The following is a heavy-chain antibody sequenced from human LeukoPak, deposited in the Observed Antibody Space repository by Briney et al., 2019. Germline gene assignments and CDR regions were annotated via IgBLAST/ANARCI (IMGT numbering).Heavy chain of an antibody. CDR3: AKGLDGYNYGAAGS. CDR2: IRHDGSKE. V-gene: IGHV3-30*02. J-gene: IGHJ5*02. CDR1: GFTFNVYA. D-gene: IGHD5-24*01. Sequence: PGGSLRLSCATSGFTFNVYAMHGVRQAPGKGLEWVAFIRHDGSKEYYAASVEGRFTISRDNSKNKLNLQMNRLTTEDTAFYFCAKGLDGYNYGAAGSWGQGTLVTVSS.